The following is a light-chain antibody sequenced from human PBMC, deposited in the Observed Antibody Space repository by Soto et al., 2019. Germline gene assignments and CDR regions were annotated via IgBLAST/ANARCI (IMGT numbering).Light chain of an antibody. CDR2: EVS. Sequence: QSVLTQPASVSGSPGQSITISCTGTSSDVGNYKYVSWYQQHPGKAPKLMIYEVSNRPSGVSNRFSGSKSGNTASLTVSGLQAEDEGDYYCSSYEGSNNYVFGTGTKVTVL. CDR1: SSDVGNYKY. CDR3: SSYEGSNNYV. V-gene: IGLV2-14*01. J-gene: IGLJ1*01.